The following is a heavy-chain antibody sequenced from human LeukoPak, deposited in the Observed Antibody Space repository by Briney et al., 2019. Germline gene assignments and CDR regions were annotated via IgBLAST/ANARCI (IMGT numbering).Heavy chain of an antibody. CDR2: ISSSSSYI. J-gene: IGHJ4*02. D-gene: IGHD3-22*01. Sequence: PGGSLRLSCAASGFTFSSYSMNWVRQAPGKGLEWVSSISSSSSYIYYADSVKGRFTISRDNAKNSLYLQMNSLRAEDTAVYYCARDLPLSGSIGDFDYWGQGTLVTVSS. CDR1: GFTFSSYS. V-gene: IGHV3-21*01. CDR3: ARDLPLSGSIGDFDY.